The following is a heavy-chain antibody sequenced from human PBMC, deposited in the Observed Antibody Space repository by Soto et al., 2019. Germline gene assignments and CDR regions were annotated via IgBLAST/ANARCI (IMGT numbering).Heavy chain of an antibody. CDR2: IIPVFGTA. D-gene: IGHD3-16*01. Sequence: QVQLVQSGAEVKKPGSSVKVSCKASGGVFRNYAINWVRQAPGQGLEWMGGIIPVFGTADYPQKFQGRVTMTADDSTTTAYMELTSLNTEDTAVYFCATDRWGSSSFDSWGQGTLVTVAS. V-gene: IGHV1-69*01. J-gene: IGHJ5*01. CDR1: GGVFRNYA. CDR3: ATDRWGSSSFDS.